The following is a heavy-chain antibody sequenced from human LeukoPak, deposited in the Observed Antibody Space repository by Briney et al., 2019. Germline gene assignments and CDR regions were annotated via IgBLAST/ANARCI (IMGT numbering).Heavy chain of an antibody. CDR2: FDPEDGET. J-gene: IGHJ6*04. Sequence: ASVKVSCKVSGYTLTELSMHWVRQAPGKGLEWMGGFDPEDGETIYAQKFQGRVTMTEDTSTDTAYTELSSLRSEDTAVYYCATRCGGDCATPRYYYYYGMDVWGKGTTVTVSS. CDR3: ATRCGGDCATPRYYYYYGMDV. V-gene: IGHV1-24*01. CDR1: GYTLTELS. D-gene: IGHD2-21*02.